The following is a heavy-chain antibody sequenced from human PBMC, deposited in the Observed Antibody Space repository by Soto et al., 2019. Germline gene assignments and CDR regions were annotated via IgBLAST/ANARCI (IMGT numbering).Heavy chain of an antibody. D-gene: IGHD5-12*01. CDR1: GYTFTGYY. V-gene: IGHV1-2*04. Sequence: QVQLVQSGAEVKKPGASVKVSCKASGYTFTGYYMHWVRQAPGQGHEWMGWINPNSGGTNYAQKFQGWVTMTKDTSISTAYMELSRLRSDDTAVYYCAVNVDIVATISVYVSLDIWGHGTMVTVTS. CDR3: AVNVDIVATISVYVSLDI. CDR2: INPNSGGT. J-gene: IGHJ3*02.